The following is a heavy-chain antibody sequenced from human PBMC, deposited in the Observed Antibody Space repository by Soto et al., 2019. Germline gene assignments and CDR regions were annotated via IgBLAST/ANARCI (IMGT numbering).Heavy chain of an antibody. CDR2: ISGSGGST. Sequence: GGSLRLSCAASGFTFSSYAMSWVRQAPGKGLEWVSAISGSGGSTYYADSVKGRFTISRYNSKNTLYLQMNSLRAEDTAVYYCAKDRHFDWLFDYWGQGTLVTVSS. CDR3: AKDRHFDWLFDY. J-gene: IGHJ4*02. V-gene: IGHV3-23*01. D-gene: IGHD3-9*01. CDR1: GFTFSSYA.